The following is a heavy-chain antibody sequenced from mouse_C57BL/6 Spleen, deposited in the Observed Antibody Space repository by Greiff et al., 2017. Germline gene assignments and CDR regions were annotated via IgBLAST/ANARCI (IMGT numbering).Heavy chain of an antibody. J-gene: IGHJ2*01. CDR1: GYTFTDYE. D-gene: IGHD2-4*01. CDR3: TRSKYDYVFDY. Sequence: VQLQQSGAELVRPGASVTLSCKASGYTFTDYEMHWVKQTPVHGLEWIGAIDPETGGTAYNQKFKGKAILTADKSSSTAYMELRSLTSEDSAVYYCTRSKYDYVFDYWGQGTTLTVSS. CDR2: IDPETGGT. V-gene: IGHV1-15*01.